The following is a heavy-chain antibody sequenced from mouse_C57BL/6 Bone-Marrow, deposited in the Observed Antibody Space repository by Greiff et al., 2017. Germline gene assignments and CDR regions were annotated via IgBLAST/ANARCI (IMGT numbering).Heavy chain of an antibody. CDR2: IYIGNGYT. CDR1: GYTFTSYG. D-gene: IGHD1-1*01. CDR3: ARGATVVARYFDV. Sequence: EVQLVESGAELVRPGSSVKMSCKTSGYTFTSYGINWVKQRPGQGLEWIGYIYIGNGYTEYNEKFKGKATLTSDTSSSTAYMQLSSLTSEDSAIYVCARGATVVARYFDVWGTGTTVTVSS. V-gene: IGHV1-58*01. J-gene: IGHJ1*03.